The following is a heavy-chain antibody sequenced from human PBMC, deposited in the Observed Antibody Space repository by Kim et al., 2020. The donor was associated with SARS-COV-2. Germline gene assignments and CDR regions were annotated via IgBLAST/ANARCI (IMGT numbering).Heavy chain of an antibody. J-gene: IGHJ6*02. CDR2: IYYSGST. D-gene: IGHD4-17*01. Sequence: SETLSLTCTVSGGSISSSSYYWVWIRQPPGKGLEGIGSIYYSGSTYYNPSLKSRVTISVDTSKNQFSLKLSSVTAADTAVYYCARSCTVTEVHYYYGVDVWGQGTTVTVSS. CDR1: GGSISSSSYY. CDR3: ARSCTVTEVHYYYGVDV. V-gene: IGHV4-39*01.